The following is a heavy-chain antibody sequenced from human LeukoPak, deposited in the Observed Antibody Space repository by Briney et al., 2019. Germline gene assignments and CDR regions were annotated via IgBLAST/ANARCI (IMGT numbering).Heavy chain of an antibody. D-gene: IGHD6-13*01. Sequence: SETLSLTCTVSGGSISSSSYYWGWIRQPPGKGLEWIGSIYYSGSTYYNPSLKSRVTIYVDTSQYQFSLKLSSVTAADVDAYYCARVTGYSRERQFDYWGQGTLVIVSS. J-gene: IGHJ4*02. CDR3: ARVTGYSRERQFDY. V-gene: IGHV4-39*01. CDR1: GGSISSSSYY. CDR2: IYYSGST.